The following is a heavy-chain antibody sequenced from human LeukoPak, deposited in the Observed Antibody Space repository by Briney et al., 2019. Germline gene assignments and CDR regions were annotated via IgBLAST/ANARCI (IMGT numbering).Heavy chain of an antibody. CDR1: GYTFTSYY. Sequence: GASVKVSCKASGYTFTSYYMHWVRQAPGQGLEWMRRINPSGGSTSYAQKFQGRVTMTRDTSTSTVYMELSSLRSEDTAVYYCARDPRYCSGGSCYNFRFDPWGQGTLVTVSS. V-gene: IGHV1-46*01. CDR3: ARDPRYCSGGSCYNFRFDP. CDR2: INPSGGST. D-gene: IGHD2-15*01. J-gene: IGHJ5*02.